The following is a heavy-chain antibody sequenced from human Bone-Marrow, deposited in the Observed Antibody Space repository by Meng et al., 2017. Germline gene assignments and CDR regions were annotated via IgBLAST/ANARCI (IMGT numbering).Heavy chain of an antibody. CDR3: ARDMRLTTNAHSSRYFDWNYYYYYGMDV. V-gene: IGHV3-21*01. CDR2: ISSSSSYI. CDR1: GFTFSSYS. D-gene: IGHD3-9*01. Sequence: GESLKISCAASGFTFSSYSMNWVRQAPGKGLEWVSSISSSSSYIYYTDSVKGRFTISRHNAKNSLSLQMNCLRAEDTAVYYCARDMRLTTNAHSSRYFDWNYYYYYGMDVWGQGTTVTVSS. J-gene: IGHJ6*02.